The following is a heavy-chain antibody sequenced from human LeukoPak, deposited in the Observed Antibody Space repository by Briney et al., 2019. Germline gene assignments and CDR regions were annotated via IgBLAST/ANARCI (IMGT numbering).Heavy chain of an antibody. J-gene: IGHJ4*02. D-gene: IGHD2-15*01. Sequence: SGTLSLTCAVSGASISSSNWWSWVRQPPGKGLEWIGEIYHSGSTNNNPSLKSRVTISIDKSKNQFSLKLSSVTAADTAVYYCARVTVAATRVNPYFDYWGQGTLVTVSS. CDR2: IYHSGST. CDR3: ARVTVAATRVNPYFDY. V-gene: IGHV4-4*02. CDR1: GASISSSNW.